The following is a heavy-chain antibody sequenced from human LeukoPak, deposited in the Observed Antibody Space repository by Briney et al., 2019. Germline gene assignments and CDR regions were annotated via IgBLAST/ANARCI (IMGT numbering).Heavy chain of an antibody. Sequence: SETLSLTCAVYGGSFSGYYWSWIRQPPGRGRNGIGETNHSGSTNYNPSLKSRVTISVDTSKNQFSLKLSSVTAADTAVYYCAREKRTTMNYFDYWGQGTLVTVSS. D-gene: IGHD3-22*01. J-gene: IGHJ4*02. CDR2: TNHSGST. CDR1: GGSFSGYY. V-gene: IGHV4-34*01. CDR3: AREKRTTMNYFDY.